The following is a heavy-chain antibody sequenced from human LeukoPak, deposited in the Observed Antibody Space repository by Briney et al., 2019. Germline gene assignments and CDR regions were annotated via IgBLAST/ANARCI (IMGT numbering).Heavy chain of an antibody. Sequence: GGSLRLSCAASGFTFSNYWMSWVRQAPGKGLEWVANIKQDGSEKYYVNSVKGRFTISRDNSKNSLYLQMNSLRAEDTAVYYCARVANLYYYYYMDVWGKGTTVTISS. J-gene: IGHJ6*03. CDR2: IKQDGSEK. V-gene: IGHV3-7*01. D-gene: IGHD1-14*01. CDR1: GFTFSNYW. CDR3: ARVANLYYYYYMDV.